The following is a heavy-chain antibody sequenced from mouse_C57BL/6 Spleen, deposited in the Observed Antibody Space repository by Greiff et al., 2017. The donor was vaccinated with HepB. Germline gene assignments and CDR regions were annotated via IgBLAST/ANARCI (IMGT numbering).Heavy chain of an antibody. V-gene: IGHV1-64*01. D-gene: IGHD2-3*01. Sequence: QVQLQQSGAELVKPGASVKLSCKASGYTFTSYWMHWVKQRPGQGLEWIGMIHPNSGSTNYNEKFKSKATLTVDKSSSTAYMQLSSLTSEDSAVYYCAREGPYDGYLFDYWGQGTTLTVSS. J-gene: IGHJ2*01. CDR3: AREGPYDGYLFDY. CDR1: GYTFTSYW. CDR2: IHPNSGST.